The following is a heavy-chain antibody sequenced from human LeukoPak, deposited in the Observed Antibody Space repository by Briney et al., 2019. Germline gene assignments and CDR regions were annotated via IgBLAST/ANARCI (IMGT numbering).Heavy chain of an antibody. Sequence: PGGSLRVSCAAFGLTVSINHMSWARQAPGKGLECVSVIYSGGSTYYADSVKGRFTISRDNSKNTLYLQMNSLRAEDTAVYYCARAYYYDSSGYYGAFDYWGQGTLVTVSS. J-gene: IGHJ4*02. V-gene: IGHV3-53*01. D-gene: IGHD3-22*01. CDR2: IYSGGST. CDR3: ARAYYYDSSGYYGAFDY. CDR1: GLTVSINH.